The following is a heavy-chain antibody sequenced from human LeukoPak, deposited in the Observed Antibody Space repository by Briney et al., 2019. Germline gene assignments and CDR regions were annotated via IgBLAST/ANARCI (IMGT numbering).Heavy chain of an antibody. CDR1: GFTVSSNY. D-gene: IGHD6-6*01. J-gene: IGHJ4*02. CDR3: ASADVSSSAEGINFDY. Sequence: HSGGSLRLSCAASGFTVSSNYMSWVRQAPGKGLEWVSVIYSGGSTYYADSVKGRFTISRDNSKNTLYLQMNSLRAEDTAVYYCASADVSSSAEGINFDYWGQGTLVTVSS. CDR2: IYSGGST. V-gene: IGHV3-53*01.